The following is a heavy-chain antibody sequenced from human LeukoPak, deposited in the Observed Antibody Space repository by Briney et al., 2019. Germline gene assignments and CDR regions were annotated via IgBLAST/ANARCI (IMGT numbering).Heavy chain of an antibody. CDR3: ATAHRGYSTE. D-gene: IGHD6-13*01. J-gene: IGHJ4*02. Sequence: SETLSLTCTVSDYSISSGYYWVWIRQPPGKGLEWIGSIYHSGKSYYNPSLTLKSRITMSADASKNQFSLQLNSVTPEDTAVYYCATAHRGYSTEWGQGTLVTVSS. CDR1: DYSISSGYY. V-gene: IGHV4-38-2*02. CDR2: IYHSGKS.